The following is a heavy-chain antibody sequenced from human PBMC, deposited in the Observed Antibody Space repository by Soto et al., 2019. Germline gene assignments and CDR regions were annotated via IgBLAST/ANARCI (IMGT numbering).Heavy chain of an antibody. CDR1: GGSFSEYY. CDR3: ARDIITVIGGQIYYYFGMDV. Sequence: PSAPLSLTGAVGGGSFSEYYWSWIRQPPGKGREWIGEINQSGTTHYNPSLKRRLNITIDTSKNQFSLKLTSVTAADTATYYCARDIITVIGGQIYYYFGMDVWGQGTTVTVSS. J-gene: IGHJ6*02. D-gene: IGHD3-10*01. CDR2: INQSGTT. V-gene: IGHV4-34*01.